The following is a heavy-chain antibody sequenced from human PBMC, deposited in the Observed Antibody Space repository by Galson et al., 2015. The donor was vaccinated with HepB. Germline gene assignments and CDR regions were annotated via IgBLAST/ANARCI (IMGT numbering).Heavy chain of an antibody. Sequence: KVSCKASGYSFTSYWTSWVRQMPGKGLEWMGRIDPSDSYTNYGPSFQGHVTISADKSISTAYLQWSSLKASNTAMYYCARRVSNLYFDYWGQGTLVTVSS. CDR2: IDPSDSYT. J-gene: IGHJ4*02. CDR1: GYSFTSYW. V-gene: IGHV5-10-1*01. CDR3: ARRVSNLYFDY.